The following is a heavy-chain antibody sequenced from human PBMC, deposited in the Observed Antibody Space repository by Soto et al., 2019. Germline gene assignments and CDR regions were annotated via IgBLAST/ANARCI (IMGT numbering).Heavy chain of an antibody. CDR2: INHSGST. Sequence: QVQLQQWGAGLLKPSETLSLTCAVYGGSFSGYYWSWIRQPPGKGLEWIGEINHSGSTNYNPSLTSRVTISVDTSKNQFSLKLSSVTAADTAVYYCARSPKRKAGSYFQHWGQGTLVTVS. J-gene: IGHJ1*01. CDR3: ARSPKRKAGSYFQH. D-gene: IGHD6-25*01. V-gene: IGHV4-34*01. CDR1: GGSFSGYY.